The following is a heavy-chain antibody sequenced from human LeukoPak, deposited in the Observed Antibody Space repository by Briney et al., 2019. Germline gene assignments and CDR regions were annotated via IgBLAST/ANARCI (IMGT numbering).Heavy chain of an antibody. CDR1: GYTFTSYG. Sequence: GASVSVSCKASGYTFTSYGISWVRQAPGQGLEGMGWISAYNGNTNYAQKLQGRVTMTTDSSTSTAYMELRSLRSDDTAVYYCARVEGIQPWWRGMDVWGKGTTVTVSS. CDR2: ISAYNGNT. D-gene: IGHD5-18*01. V-gene: IGHV1-18*04. CDR3: ARVEGIQPWWRGMDV. J-gene: IGHJ6*04.